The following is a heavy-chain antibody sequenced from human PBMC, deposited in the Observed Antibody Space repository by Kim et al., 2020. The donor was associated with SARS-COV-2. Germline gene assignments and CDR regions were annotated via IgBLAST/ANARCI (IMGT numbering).Heavy chain of an antibody. CDR2: ISGSGGST. J-gene: IGHJ4*02. CDR1: GFTFSSYA. CDR3: AKLAMGYCSGGSCYPIDY. D-gene: IGHD2-15*01. Sequence: GGSLRLSCAASGFTFSSYAMSWVRQAPGKGLEWVSAISGSGGSTYYADSVKGRFTISRDNSKNTLYLQMNSLRAEDTAVYYCAKLAMGYCSGGSCYPIDYWGQGTLVTVSS. V-gene: IGHV3-23*01.